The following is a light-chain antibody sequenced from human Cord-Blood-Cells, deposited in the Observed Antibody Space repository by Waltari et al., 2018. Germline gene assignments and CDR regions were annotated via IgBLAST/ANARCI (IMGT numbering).Light chain of an antibody. CDR1: QSVSSSY. V-gene: IGKV3-20*01. Sequence: EIVLTQSPGTLSLSPGERATLSCRARQSVSSSYLAWYQPKPGQAPRLLIYGASSRATGIPDRFSGSGSGADFTLTISRLEPEDVAVYYCQQYGSAPRTFGQGTKVEIK. J-gene: IGKJ1*01. CDR3: QQYGSAPRT. CDR2: GAS.